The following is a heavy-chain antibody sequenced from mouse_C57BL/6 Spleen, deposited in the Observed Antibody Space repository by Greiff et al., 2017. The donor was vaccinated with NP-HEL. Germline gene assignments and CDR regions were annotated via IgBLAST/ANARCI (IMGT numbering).Heavy chain of an antibody. Sequence: EVQLQQSGPGLVKPSQSLSLTCSVTGYSITSGYYWNWIRQFPGNKLEWMGYISYDGSNNYNPSLKNRISITRDTSKNQFFLKLNSVTTEDTATYYCARKGHYGTDYWGQGTTLTVSS. D-gene: IGHD1-1*01. CDR2: ISYDGSN. CDR1: GYSITSGYY. J-gene: IGHJ2*01. CDR3: ARKGHYGTDY. V-gene: IGHV3-6*01.